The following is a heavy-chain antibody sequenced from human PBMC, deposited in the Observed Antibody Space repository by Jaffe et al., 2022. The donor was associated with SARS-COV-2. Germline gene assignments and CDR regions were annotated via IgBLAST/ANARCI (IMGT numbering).Heavy chain of an antibody. D-gene: IGHD2-8*02. Sequence: EVQLVESGGGLVQPGESLRLSCAASGFTFSSYWMTWVRQAPGKGREWVGQINQDGSEKYYMDFVKGRFTISRDNAKNSLYLQMDSLRAEDTAVYYCARDVKGGVFDIWGQGTMVTVSS. CDR1: GFTFSSYW. CDR3: ARDVKGGVFDI. J-gene: IGHJ3*02. CDR2: INQDGSEK. V-gene: IGHV3-7*01.